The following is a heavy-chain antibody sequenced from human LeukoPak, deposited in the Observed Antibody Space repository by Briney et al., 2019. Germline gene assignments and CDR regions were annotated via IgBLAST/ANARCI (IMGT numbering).Heavy chain of an antibody. CDR1: GGTFSSYA. CDR3: ARDYYDSSGYYLSDAFDI. J-gene: IGHJ3*02. CDR2: IIPIFGTA. V-gene: IGHV1-69*06. Sequence: SVKVSCKASGGTFSSYAISWVRQAPGQGLEWMGGIIPIFGTANYAQKFQDRVTITAGKSTSTAYMELSSLRSEDTAVYYCARDYYDSSGYYLSDAFDIWGQGTMVTVSS. D-gene: IGHD3-22*01.